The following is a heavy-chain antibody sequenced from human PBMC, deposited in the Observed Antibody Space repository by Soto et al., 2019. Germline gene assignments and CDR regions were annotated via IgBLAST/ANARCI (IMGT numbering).Heavy chain of an antibody. J-gene: IGHJ5*02. D-gene: IGHD2-21*02. V-gene: IGHV4-39*01. CDR2: IYYSGST. Sequence: SETLSLTCSVSGGSISSSSYFWGWIRQPPGKGLEWIGSIYYSGSTYYNPSLKSRVTVSVDTSKNQFSLKLTSVTAADTAVYYCARHPSDFWFDPWGQGTLVTVSS. CDR1: GGSISSSSYF. CDR3: ARHPSDFWFDP.